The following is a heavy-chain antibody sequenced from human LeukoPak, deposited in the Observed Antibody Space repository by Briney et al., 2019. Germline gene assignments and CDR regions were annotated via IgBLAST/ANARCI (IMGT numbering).Heavy chain of an antibody. J-gene: IGHJ4*02. CDR1: GFSLSSYW. CDR3: ASRIVGTPDYFDF. Sequence: GGSLRLSCAASGFSLSSYWMTWVRQAPGKGLEWVANINQDGSQKYHVDSVKGRFTISRDNAKNSLYLQMSSLRVEDTAVYYCASRIVGTPDYFDFWGQGTLVTVSS. CDR2: INQDGSQK. V-gene: IGHV3-7*01. D-gene: IGHD1-26*01.